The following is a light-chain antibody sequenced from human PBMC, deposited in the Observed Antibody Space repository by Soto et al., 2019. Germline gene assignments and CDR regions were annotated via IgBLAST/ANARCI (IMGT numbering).Light chain of an antibody. Sequence: QSVLTQPPSVSGAPGQRVTISCTGSSSNIGAGYDVHWYQQLPGTAPKLLIYGNSNRPSGVPDRFSGSKSGTSASLAITGLQAEDEADYYCKSSDSRLSGYMVFGGGTK. CDR2: GNS. V-gene: IGLV1-40*01. CDR1: SSNIGAGYD. J-gene: IGLJ2*01. CDR3: KSSDSRLSGYMV.